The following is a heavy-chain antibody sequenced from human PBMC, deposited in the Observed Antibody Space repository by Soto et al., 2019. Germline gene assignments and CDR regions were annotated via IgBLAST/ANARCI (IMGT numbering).Heavy chain of an antibody. CDR1: GFTFSRYW. CDR3: ASLAVAGPYYYYGMDV. Sequence: SLRLSCAASGFTFSRYWMHWVRQAPGKGLVWVSRINSDGSSTSYADSVKGRFTISRDNAKNTLYLQMNSLRAEDTAVYYCASLAVAGPYYYYGMDVWGQGTTVTVSS. J-gene: IGHJ6*02. D-gene: IGHD6-19*01. CDR2: INSDGSST. V-gene: IGHV3-74*01.